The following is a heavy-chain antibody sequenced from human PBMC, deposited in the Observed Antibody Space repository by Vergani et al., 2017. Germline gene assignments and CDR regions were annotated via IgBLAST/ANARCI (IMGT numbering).Heavy chain of an antibody. Sequence: QVTLKESGPVLVKPTETLTLTCTVSGFSLSNARMGVSWIRQPPGKALEWLAHIFSNDEKSYSTSLKSRLTISKDTSKSQVVLTMTKMDPVDTATYYCARIRGGYCSGGSCSDFDYWGQGTLVTVSS. CDR2: IFSNDEK. CDR1: GFSLSNARMG. CDR3: ARIRGGYCSGGSCSDFDY. D-gene: IGHD2-15*01. J-gene: IGHJ4*02. V-gene: IGHV2-26*01.